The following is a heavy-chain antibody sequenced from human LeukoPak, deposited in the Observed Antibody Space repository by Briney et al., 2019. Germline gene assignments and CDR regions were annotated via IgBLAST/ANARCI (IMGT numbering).Heavy chain of an antibody. D-gene: IGHD3-10*01. V-gene: IGHV3-30-3*01. Sequence: PGGSLRLSCAASGFTFSSYAMHWVRQAPGKGLEWVAVISYDGSNKYYADSVKGRFTISRDNSKNTLYLQMNSLRAEDTAVYYCAREGVRGDSGLTDYWGQGTLVTVSS. CDR3: AREGVRGDSGLTDY. CDR1: GFTFSSYA. J-gene: IGHJ4*02. CDR2: ISYDGSNK.